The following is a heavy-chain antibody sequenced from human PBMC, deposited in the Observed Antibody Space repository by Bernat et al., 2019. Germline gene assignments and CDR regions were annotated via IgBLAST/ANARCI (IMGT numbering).Heavy chain of an antibody. D-gene: IGHD1-26*01. J-gene: IGHJ4*02. Sequence: EVQLVESGGGLVQPGGSLRLSCAASGFTFSSYDMHWVRQATGKGLEWVSAIGTAGDTYYPGSVKGRFTISRENAKNSLYLQMNSLRAGDTAVYYCAKTRELLGGGWGVDYWGQGTLVTVSS. CDR2: IGTAGDT. CDR3: AKTRELLGGGWGVDY. V-gene: IGHV3-13*01. CDR1: GFTFSSYD.